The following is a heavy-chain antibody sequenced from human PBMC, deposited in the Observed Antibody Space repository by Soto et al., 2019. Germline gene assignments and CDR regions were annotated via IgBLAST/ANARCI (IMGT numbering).Heavy chain of an antibody. D-gene: IGHD6-6*01. CDR1: GFTFNSNT. J-gene: IGHJ6*02. Sequence: EVQLVESGGGSVQPGGSLRLSCAVSGFTFNSNTMNWVRQAPGKGLEWVSYISSRSDIIYYAASVKGRSTISRDNAKNSLYLQMNSLRDEDTAVYYCARDARGFYGLDVWGQGTTVIVSS. CDR3: ARDARGFYGLDV. V-gene: IGHV3-48*02. CDR2: ISSRSDII.